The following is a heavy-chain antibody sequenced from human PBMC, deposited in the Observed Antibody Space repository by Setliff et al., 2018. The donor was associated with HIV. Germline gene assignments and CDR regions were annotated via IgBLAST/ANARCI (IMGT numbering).Heavy chain of an antibody. D-gene: IGHD6-13*01. CDR1: GGSISSHY. V-gene: IGHV4-59*11. J-gene: IGHJ4*02. CDR3: ARDSIAAAGKFTFDN. Sequence: PETLSLTCTVSGGSISSHYWSWIWQPPGKGLEWIGSSYYSGSTNYNPSLTSRVTISVDTPKNQFSLKLSSVTAADTAVYYCARDSIAAAGKFTFDNWGQGTLVTVSS. CDR2: SYYSGST.